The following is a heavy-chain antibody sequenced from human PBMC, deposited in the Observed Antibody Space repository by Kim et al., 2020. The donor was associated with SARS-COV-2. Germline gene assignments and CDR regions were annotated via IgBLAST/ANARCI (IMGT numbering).Heavy chain of an antibody. V-gene: IGHV3-23*01. D-gene: IGHD5-12*01. CDR3: AKDRSLGRGYSGYDRYFDY. CDR2: ISGSGGST. J-gene: IGHJ4*02. Sequence: GGSLRLSCAASGFTFSSYAMSWVRQAPGKGLEWVSAISGSGGSTYYADSVKGRFTISRDNSKNTLYLQMNSLRAEDTAVYYCAKDRSLGRGYSGYDRYFDYWGQGTLVTVSS. CDR1: GFTFSSYA.